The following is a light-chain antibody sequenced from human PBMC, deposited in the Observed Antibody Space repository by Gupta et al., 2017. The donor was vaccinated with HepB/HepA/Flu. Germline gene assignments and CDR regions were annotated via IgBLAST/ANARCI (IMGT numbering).Light chain of an antibody. CDR3: QHENSSPFT. CDR2: DAS. Sequence: DIQMTQSPSPLSASLGDRVRITCRASQGIRHDLGWYQHKPGKVPKRLIYDASSVQSGVPSRFSGSGCGTEITLTISSLQPEDFVNYYRQHENSSPFTFGHGTKVDIK. CDR1: QGIRHD. V-gene: IGKV1-17*01. J-gene: IGKJ3*01.